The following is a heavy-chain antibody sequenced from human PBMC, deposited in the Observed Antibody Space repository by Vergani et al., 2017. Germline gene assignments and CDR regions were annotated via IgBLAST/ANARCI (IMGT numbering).Heavy chain of an antibody. Sequence: EVQLLESGGGLVQPGGSLRLSCAASGFTFSSNTMHWVRQAPGKALEYVSAISSSGGTTYYVDSVKGRFTVSRDNSKNTLFLQMSSLRPEDTAVYYCLKPYDYWGQGTLVTVSS. CDR2: ISSSGGTT. V-gene: IGHV3-64D*06. CDR1: GFTFSSNT. J-gene: IGHJ4*02. CDR3: LKPYDY.